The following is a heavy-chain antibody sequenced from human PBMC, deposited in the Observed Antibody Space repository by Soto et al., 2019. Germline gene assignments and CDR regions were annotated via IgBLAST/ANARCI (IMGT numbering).Heavy chain of an antibody. Sequence: LKISGQGSGYIFTKHWIAWVRQKPGKGLEWIGIIDPVDSDDRYSPSFEGQVTISVDKSNNTAFPRWDKLKTSDTATYFCARRALDPSCYYYPYNWFVSWGQGTQFTVS. D-gene: IGHD3-22*01. CDR3: ARRALDPSCYYYPYNWFVS. CDR2: IDPVDSDD. J-gene: IGHJ5*01. CDR1: GYIFTKHW. V-gene: IGHV5-51*01.